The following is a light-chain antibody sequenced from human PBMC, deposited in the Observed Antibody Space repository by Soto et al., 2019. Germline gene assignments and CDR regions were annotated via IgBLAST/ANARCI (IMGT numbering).Light chain of an antibody. V-gene: IGLV2-23*02. CDR1: SSDLGSYNL. J-gene: IGLJ3*02. Sequence: QSVLTQPASVSGSPGQSLTISCTGTSSDLGSYNLVSWYQQHPGKAPKLMIYEVNKRPSGVSNRFSASKSGNTASLTISGLQAEDGADYYCCSYAGSSTSWVFGGGTKLTVL. CDR2: EVN. CDR3: CSYAGSSTSWV.